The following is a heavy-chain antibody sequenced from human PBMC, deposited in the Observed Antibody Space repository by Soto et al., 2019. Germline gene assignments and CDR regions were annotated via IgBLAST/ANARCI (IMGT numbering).Heavy chain of an antibody. CDR2: ISGSGGST. J-gene: IGHJ4*02. CDR3: AKKYRYCSSTSCFFDY. D-gene: IGHD2-2*01. CDR1: GFTFSSYA. V-gene: IGHV3-23*01. Sequence: GGSLRLSCAASGFTFSSYAMSWVRQAPGKGLEWVSAISGSGGSTYYADSVKGRFTISRDDSKNTLYLQMNSLRADDTAVYYCAKKYRYCSSTSCFFDYWGQGTLVTVSS.